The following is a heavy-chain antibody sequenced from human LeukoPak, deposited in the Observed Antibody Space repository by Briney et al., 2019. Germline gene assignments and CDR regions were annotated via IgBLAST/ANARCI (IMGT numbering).Heavy chain of an antibody. CDR3: ARSVGTQYFDS. CDR2: INVGNGNT. V-gene: IGHV1-3*03. Sequence: ASVKVSCKASGYTFTRYAIHWVRQAPRQRLEWMGWINVGNGNTQYSQDFQGRVTITRDTSASTAYMELSSLRSDDMAVYYCARSVGTQYFDSWGQGTLVTLSS. CDR1: GYTFTRYA. J-gene: IGHJ4*02. D-gene: IGHD1-14*01.